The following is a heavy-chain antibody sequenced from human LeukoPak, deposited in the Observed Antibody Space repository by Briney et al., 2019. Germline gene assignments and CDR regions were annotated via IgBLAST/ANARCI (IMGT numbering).Heavy chain of an antibody. Sequence: GGSLRLSCAASGFTVSSNYLSWVRQAPGKGLEWVSVIYSGGSTYYADSVKGRFTISRDNSKNTLYLQMNSLRAEDTAVYYCARDLLHSSSRNPAFDIWGQRTMVTVSS. J-gene: IGHJ3*02. V-gene: IGHV3-53*01. D-gene: IGHD6-13*01. CDR2: IYSGGST. CDR1: GFTVSSNY. CDR3: ARDLLHSSSRNPAFDI.